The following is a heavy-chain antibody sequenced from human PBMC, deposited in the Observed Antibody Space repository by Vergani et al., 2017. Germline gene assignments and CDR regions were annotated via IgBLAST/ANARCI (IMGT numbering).Heavy chain of an antibody. D-gene: IGHD5-12*01. CDR3: ARQKGGISGYDRNFDY. Sequence: QVQLLQSGAAVRKPGSSVTVSCKASGDTFSNYAITWVRQAPGQGLEWMGWVNPNSGGTNYAQKFQGRVTMTRDTSISTAYMELSRLRSDDTAVYYCARQKGGISGYDRNFDYWGQGTLVTVSS. J-gene: IGHJ4*02. CDR1: GDTFSNYA. CDR2: VNPNSGGT. V-gene: IGHV1-2*02.